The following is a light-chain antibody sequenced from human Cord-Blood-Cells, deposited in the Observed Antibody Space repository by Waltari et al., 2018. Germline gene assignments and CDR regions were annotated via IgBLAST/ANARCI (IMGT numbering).Light chain of an antibody. CDR3: QQYDNLPYT. V-gene: IGKV1-33*01. Sequence: DIQMTQSPSSLSASVGDRVPITCQASQDISNYLNWYQQKPGKAPKLLIYDASNLETGVPSRFSGSGSGTDFTFTISSLQPEDIATYYYQQYDNLPYTFGQGTKLEIK. CDR1: QDISNY. CDR2: DAS. J-gene: IGKJ2*01.